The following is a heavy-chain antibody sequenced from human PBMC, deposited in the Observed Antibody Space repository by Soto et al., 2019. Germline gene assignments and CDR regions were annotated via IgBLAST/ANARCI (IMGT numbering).Heavy chain of an antibody. J-gene: IGHJ4*02. Sequence: SVKVSCKVSGSRFSNYVISWVRQAPGHGLEWLGRIIPIFNSTKYAQSFQGRVTITADKSTSTASLELSSLRSDDTAVYYCAREGRGKKAGYNGLVSLGYWGQGALVTVSS. CDR1: GSRFSNYV. CDR3: AREGRGKKAGYNGLVSLGY. CDR2: IIPIFNST. V-gene: IGHV1-69*06. D-gene: IGHD2-2*02.